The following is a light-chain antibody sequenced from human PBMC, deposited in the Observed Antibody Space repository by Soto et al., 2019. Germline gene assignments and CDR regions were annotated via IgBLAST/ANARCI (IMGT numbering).Light chain of an antibody. CDR3: QQYDNSPLFT. CDR2: GAS. V-gene: IGKV3-20*01. CDR1: QSVSSSY. J-gene: IGKJ3*01. Sequence: EIVLTQSPGTLSLSPGERATLSCRACQSVSSSYLAWYQQKPGQPPRLLIYGASNRATGIPDRFSGSGSGTDFTLTISRLEPEDSAVYYCQQYDNSPLFTFGPGTKVDIK.